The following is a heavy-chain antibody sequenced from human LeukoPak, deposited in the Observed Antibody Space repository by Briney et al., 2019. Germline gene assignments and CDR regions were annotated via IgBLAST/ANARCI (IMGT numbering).Heavy chain of an antibody. CDR2: INPSGGST. CDR3: ARDPGYGSGSYYRSYYGMDV. CDR1: GYTFTSYY. Sequence: ASVKVSCKASGYTFTSYYMHWVRQAPGQGLEWMXIINPSGGSTSYAQKFQGRVTMTRDTSTSTVYMELSSLRSEDTAVYYCARDPGYGSGSYYRSYYGMDVWGKGTTVTVSS. V-gene: IGHV1-46*01. J-gene: IGHJ6*04. D-gene: IGHD3-10*01.